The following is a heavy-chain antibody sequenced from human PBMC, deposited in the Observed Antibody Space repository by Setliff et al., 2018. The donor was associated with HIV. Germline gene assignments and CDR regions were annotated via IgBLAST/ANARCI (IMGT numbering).Heavy chain of an antibody. CDR2: IYGGGST. V-gene: IGHV4-4*09. D-gene: IGHD1-7*01. J-gene: IGHJ5*01. CDR1: GDSISNYY. Sequence: PSETLSLTCTVSGDSISNYYWSWVRQPPGKGLEWIGYIYGGGSTGYNPSLTSRVTMSVDTPNNRFALKLTSVTAADTAVYYCARRAVQDGTVTSSNWFESWGQGTLVTVSS. CDR3: ARRAVQDGTVTSSNWFES.